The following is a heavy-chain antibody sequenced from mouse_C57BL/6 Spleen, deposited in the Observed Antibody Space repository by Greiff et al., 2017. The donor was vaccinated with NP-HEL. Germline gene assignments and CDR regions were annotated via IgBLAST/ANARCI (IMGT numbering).Heavy chain of an antibody. CDR1: GYTFTSYT. Sequence: VQLQQSGAELARPGASVKMSCKASGYTFTSYTMHWVKQRPGQGLEWIGYINPSSGYTKYNQKFKDKATLTADKSSSTAYMQLSSLTSEDSAVYYCARTTVVARPYFDYWGQGTTLTVSS. D-gene: IGHD1-1*01. CDR2: INPSSGYT. J-gene: IGHJ2*01. V-gene: IGHV1-4*01. CDR3: ARTTVVARPYFDY.